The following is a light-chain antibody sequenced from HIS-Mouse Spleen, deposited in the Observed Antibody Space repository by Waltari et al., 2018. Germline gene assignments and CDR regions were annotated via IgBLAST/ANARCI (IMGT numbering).Light chain of an antibody. V-gene: IGLV2-8*01. Sequence: QSALTQPPSASGSPGQSVTISCTGTSRDVVGYNLVSWYQQHPGKAPKLMIYEVSKRPSGVPDRFSGSKSGNTASLTVSGLQAEDEADYYCSSYAGSTPYVFGTGTKVTVL. CDR1: SRDVVGYNL. J-gene: IGLJ1*01. CDR2: EVS. CDR3: SSYAGSTPYV.